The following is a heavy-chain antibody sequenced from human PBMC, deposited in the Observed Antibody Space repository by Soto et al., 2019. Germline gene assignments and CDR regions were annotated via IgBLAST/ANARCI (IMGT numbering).Heavy chain of an antibody. J-gene: IGHJ4*02. CDR3: ARAAAAAGVDY. D-gene: IGHD6-13*01. CDR2: INPNSGGT. Sequence: GASLKVSCKASGYTFTGYYMHWVRQAPGQGLEWMGWINPNSGGTNYAQKFQGWVTMTRDTSISTAYMELSRLRSDDTAVYYCARAAAAAGVDYWGQGTLVTVSS. CDR1: GYTFTGYY. V-gene: IGHV1-2*04.